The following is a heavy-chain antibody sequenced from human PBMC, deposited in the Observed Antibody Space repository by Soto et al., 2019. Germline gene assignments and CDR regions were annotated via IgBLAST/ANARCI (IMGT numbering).Heavy chain of an antibody. CDR3: ARAYYDTSGYSLDP. Sequence: SETLSLTCTVSGGSISSSSSYWGWIRQPPGKGLEWIGNIYYSGSTYNNPSLKSRVTISVDTSKNQFSLRLSSVTAADTAVYYCARAYYDTSGYSLDPWGQGIPVT. D-gene: IGHD3-22*01. J-gene: IGHJ5*02. V-gene: IGHV4-39*07. CDR1: GGSISSSSSY. CDR2: IYYSGST.